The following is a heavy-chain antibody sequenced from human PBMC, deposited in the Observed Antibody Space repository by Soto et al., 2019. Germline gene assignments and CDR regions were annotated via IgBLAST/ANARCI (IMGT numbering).Heavy chain of an antibody. J-gene: IGHJ5*02. CDR3: ARGQRFSDWFDP. CDR1: GGSMSSYY. D-gene: IGHD3-3*01. V-gene: IGHV4-4*07. CDR2: VYSSGGA. Sequence: SETLSLTXTVSGGSMSSYYWTWIRQPAGKGLEWIGRVYSSGGAHYNPSLKSRVTISLDTSKNQFSLRLLSVTDADTAVYYCARGQRFSDWFDPWGQGTLVTVSS.